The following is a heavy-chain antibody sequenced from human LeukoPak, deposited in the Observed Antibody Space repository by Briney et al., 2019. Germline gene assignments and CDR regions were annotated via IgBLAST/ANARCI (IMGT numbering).Heavy chain of an antibody. CDR1: GGSISSSSYY. CDR2: IYYSGST. Sequence: SETLSLTCTVSGGSISSSSYYWGWIRQPPGKGLEWIGSIYYSGSTYYNPSLKSRVTISVDTPKNQFSLKLSSVTAADTAVYYCARGDLGYYRNNAFDIWGQGTMVTVSS. V-gene: IGHV4-39*07. J-gene: IGHJ3*02. D-gene: IGHD3-3*01. CDR3: ARGDLGYYRNNAFDI.